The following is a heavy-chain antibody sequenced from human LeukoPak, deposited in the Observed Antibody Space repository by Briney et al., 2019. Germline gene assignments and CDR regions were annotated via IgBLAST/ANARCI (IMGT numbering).Heavy chain of an antibody. CDR1: GYSISSGYY. CDR2: IYHSGST. CDR3: ASNSCWSHSKTFDY. J-gene: IGHJ4*02. V-gene: IGHV4-38-2*01. Sequence: SETLSLTCAVSGYSISSGYYWGWIRQPPGKGLEWIGSIYHSGSTYYNPSLKSRVTISVDTSKNQFSLKLSSVTAADTAVYYCASNSCWSHSKTFDYWGQGTLVTVSS. D-gene: IGHD6-19*01.